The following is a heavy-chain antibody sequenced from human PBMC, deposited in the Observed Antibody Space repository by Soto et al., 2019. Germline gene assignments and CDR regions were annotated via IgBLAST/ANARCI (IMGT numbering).Heavy chain of an antibody. D-gene: IGHD2-15*01. J-gene: IGHJ4*02. CDR3: ARLPNCSGGSCYSSPYYFDY. CDR2: IYHSGST. Sequence: SETQSLTCTVSGGSIRSGGCSWSWIRQPPGKGLEWIGYIYHSGSTYHNPSLKSRVTISVDTSKNQFSLKLSSVTAADTAVYYCARLPNCSGGSCYSSPYYFDYWGRGTLVTVSS. CDR1: GGSIRSGGCS. V-gene: IGHV4-30-2*03.